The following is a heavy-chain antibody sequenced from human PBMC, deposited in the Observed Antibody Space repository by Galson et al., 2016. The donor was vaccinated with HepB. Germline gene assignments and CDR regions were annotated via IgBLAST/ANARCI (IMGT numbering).Heavy chain of an antibody. J-gene: IGHJ4*02. V-gene: IGHV3-73*01. CDR1: GFTFSGSA. CDR3: MSYRDDYLRGGD. D-gene: IGHD5-12*01. Sequence: SLRLSCAVSGFTFSGSAIHWVRQASVKGLEWVGRIRSKTNTYATAYGESVKGRFTISRDDSRNTAYLQMYSLKTEDTAVYYCMSYRDDYLRGGDWGQGTLVTVSP. CDR2: IRSKTNTYAT.